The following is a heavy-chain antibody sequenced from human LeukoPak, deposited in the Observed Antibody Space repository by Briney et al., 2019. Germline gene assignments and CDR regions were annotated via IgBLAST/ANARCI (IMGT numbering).Heavy chain of an antibody. V-gene: IGHV3-7*01. D-gene: IGHD1-14*01. J-gene: IGHJ4*02. CDR3: ARDPETERGRDGLDS. Sequence: GWSLRLSCAASGFIFSNYWMSWVRQAPGKGLEWLANIKGDGSEHGYLESLKGRFTISRDSAKNLMFLQLNNLRAEDTAVYYCARDPETERGRDGLDSWGQGALVTVSS. CDR2: IKGDGSEH. CDR1: GFIFSNYW.